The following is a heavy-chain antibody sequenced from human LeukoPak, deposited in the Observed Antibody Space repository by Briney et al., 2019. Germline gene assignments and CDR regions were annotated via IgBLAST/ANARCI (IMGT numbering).Heavy chain of an antibody. J-gene: IGHJ6*02. V-gene: IGHV3-48*02. Sequence: PGGSLRLSCAASGFTFSSYSMNWVRQAPGKGLERVSYISSSSSTIYYADSVKGRFTISRDNAKNSLYLQMNSLRDEDTAVYYCARHSYGYYGMDVWGQGTTVTVSS. CDR1: GFTFSSYS. CDR3: ARHSYGYYGMDV. D-gene: IGHD5-18*01. CDR2: ISSSSSTI.